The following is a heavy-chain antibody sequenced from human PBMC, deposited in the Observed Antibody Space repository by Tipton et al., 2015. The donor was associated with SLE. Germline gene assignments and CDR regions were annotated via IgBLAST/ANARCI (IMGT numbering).Heavy chain of an antibody. Sequence: SLRLSCAASGFIFDGYVMHWVRQGPGKGLEWVSSISWNSDKIDYADAVKGRFTISRDNAKNSLYLQMNSLRPEDTALYYCAKEINGRSHWHYGLDVWGQGTTVTVSS. J-gene: IGHJ6*02. V-gene: IGHV3-9*01. CDR1: GFIFDGYV. D-gene: IGHD1-1*01. CDR2: ISWNSDKI. CDR3: AKEINGRSHWHYGLDV.